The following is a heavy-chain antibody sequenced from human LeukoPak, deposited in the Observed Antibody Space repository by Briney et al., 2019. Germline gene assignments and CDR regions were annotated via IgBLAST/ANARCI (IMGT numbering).Heavy chain of an antibody. CDR2: ISSSGSTI. D-gene: IGHD2-2*01. CDR3: ARGGVPAAILDY. J-gene: IGHJ4*02. CDR1: GFTFSDYC. V-gene: IGHV3-11*01. Sequence: GSLRLSCAASGFTFSDYCMSWIRQASGKGLEWVSYISSSGSTIYYADSVKGRFTISRDNAKNSLYLQMNSLRDEDTAVYYCARGGVPAAILDYWGQGTLVTVSS.